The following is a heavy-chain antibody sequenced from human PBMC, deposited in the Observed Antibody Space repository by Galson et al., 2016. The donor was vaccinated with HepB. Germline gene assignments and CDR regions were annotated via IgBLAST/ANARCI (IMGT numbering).Heavy chain of an antibody. CDR3: ARDESVQGPTTADY. CDR2: IDADGTYM. J-gene: IGHJ4*02. CDR1: GFTFSDYA. Sequence: SLRLSCAASGFTFSDYAMTWVRQAPGRGLEWLSRIDADGTYMIYADSVRDRFTISRDSARNTLYLQMTSLRAEDTAVYYCARDESVQGPTTADYWGQGTLVTVSS. V-gene: IGHV3-74*01. D-gene: IGHD5-12*01.